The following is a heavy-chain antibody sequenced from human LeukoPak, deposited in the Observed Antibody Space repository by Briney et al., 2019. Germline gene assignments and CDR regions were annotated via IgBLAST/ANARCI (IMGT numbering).Heavy chain of an antibody. CDR3: ARGIVVVTATRQTFYP. J-gene: IGHJ5*02. Sequence: GGSLRLSCAASGFTFSSYWMSWVRQAPGKGLEWVANIKQGGSEKYYVDSVKGRFTISRDNAKNSLYLQMNSLRAEDTAVYYCARGIVVVTATRQTFYPWGQGTLVTVSS. V-gene: IGHV3-7*04. CDR2: IKQGGSEK. D-gene: IGHD2-21*02. CDR1: GFTFSSYW.